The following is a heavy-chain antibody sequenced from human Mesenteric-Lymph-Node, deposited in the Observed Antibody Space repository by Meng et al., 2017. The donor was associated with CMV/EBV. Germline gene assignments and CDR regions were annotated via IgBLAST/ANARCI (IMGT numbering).Heavy chain of an antibody. Sequence: GESLKISCAASGFTFSSYWMSWVRQAPGKGLEWVANIKQDGSEKYYVDSVKGRFTISRDNSKNSLYLQMNSLRAEDTALYYCAKALGGSLYYFDYWGQGTLVTVSS. V-gene: IGHV3-7*03. CDR3: AKALGGSLYYFDY. D-gene: IGHD1-26*01. CDR2: IKQDGSEK. CDR1: GFTFSSYW. J-gene: IGHJ4*02.